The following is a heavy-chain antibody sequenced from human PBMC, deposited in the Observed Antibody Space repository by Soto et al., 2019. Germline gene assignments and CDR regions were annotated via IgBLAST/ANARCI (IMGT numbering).Heavy chain of an antibody. Sequence: ASVKVSCKACGYTFTGXYMHWVRQAPGQGLEWMGWINANNGNTNYAQKLQGRVTMTTDTSTSTAYMELRSLRSDDTAVYYCARGFIGRGYYYYGMDVWGQGTTVTVSS. J-gene: IGHJ6*02. CDR2: INANNGNT. CDR1: GYTFTGXY. V-gene: IGHV1-18*04. D-gene: IGHD1-26*01. CDR3: ARGFIGRGYYYYGMDV.